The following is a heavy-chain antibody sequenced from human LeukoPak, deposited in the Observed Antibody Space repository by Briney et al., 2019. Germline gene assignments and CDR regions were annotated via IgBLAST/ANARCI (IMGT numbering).Heavy chain of an antibody. CDR2: IYTSGST. V-gene: IGHV4-4*09. CDR3: ARQKCTSASCLTKNAFDT. D-gene: IGHD2-2*01. CDR1: GSISGYY. J-gene: IGHJ3*02. Sequence: SETLSLTCTVSGSISGYYWSWIRQPPGKGLAWIGYIYTSGSTNYNPSLESRVTISVDTSKNQFSLDLSSVTAADTAVYYCARQKCTSASCLTKNAFDTWGQGTMVTVSS.